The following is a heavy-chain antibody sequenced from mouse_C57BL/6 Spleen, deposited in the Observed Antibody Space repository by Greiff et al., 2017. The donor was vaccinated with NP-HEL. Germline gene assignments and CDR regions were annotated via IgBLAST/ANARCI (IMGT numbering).Heavy chain of an antibody. CDR3: ARRKLRTDAMDY. D-gene: IGHD5-5*01. CDR2: IYPGDGDT. J-gene: IGHJ4*01. V-gene: IGHV1-82*01. CDR1: GYAFSSSW. Sequence: VQLQQSGPELVKPGASVKISCKASGYAFSSSWMNWVKQRPGKGLEWIGRIYPGDGDTNYNGKFKGKATLTADKSSSTAYMQLSSLTSEDSAVYFCARRKLRTDAMDYWGQGTSVTVSS.